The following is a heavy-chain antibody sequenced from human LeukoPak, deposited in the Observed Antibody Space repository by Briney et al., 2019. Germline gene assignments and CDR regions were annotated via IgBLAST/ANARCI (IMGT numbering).Heavy chain of an antibody. CDR1: GFTFSSYA. Sequence: GGSLRLSCAASGFTFSSYAMSWVRQAPGKGLEWVSAISGSGGSTYYADSVRGRFTISRDNAKHSLYLQMNSLRAEDTAVYYCARVELAPYYYYMDVWGKGTTVTVSS. CDR3: ARVELAPYYYYMDV. V-gene: IGHV3-23*01. CDR2: ISGSGGST. J-gene: IGHJ6*03. D-gene: IGHD1-7*01.